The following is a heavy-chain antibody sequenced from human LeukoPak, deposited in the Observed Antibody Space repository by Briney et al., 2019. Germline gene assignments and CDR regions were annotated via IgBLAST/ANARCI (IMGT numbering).Heavy chain of an antibody. CDR3: ATSPMWFGELFGSYYMDV. V-gene: IGHV4-39*07. CDR1: GGSISSSSYY. CDR2: IYYSGST. D-gene: IGHD3-10*01. Sequence: SETLSLTCTVSGGSISSSSYYWGWIRQPPGKGLEWIGSIYYSGSTYYNPSLKSRVTISVDTSKNQFSLKLSSVTAADTAVYYCATSPMWFGELFGSYYMDVWGKGTTVTVSS. J-gene: IGHJ6*03.